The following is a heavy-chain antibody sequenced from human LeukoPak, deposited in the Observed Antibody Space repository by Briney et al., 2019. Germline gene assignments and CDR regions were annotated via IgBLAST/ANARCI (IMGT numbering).Heavy chain of an antibody. V-gene: IGHV3-74*01. J-gene: IGHJ4*02. CDR3: ARVGAYSSGWYKY. CDR1: GFTFSSYW. CDR2: INSDGSST. D-gene: IGHD6-19*01. Sequence: GGSLRLSCAASGFTFSSYWMHWVRQAPGKGLVWVSRINSDGSSTSYADSVKGRFTISRDNAKNTLYLQMNSLRAEDTAVYYCARVGAYSSGWYKYWGQGTLVTVSS.